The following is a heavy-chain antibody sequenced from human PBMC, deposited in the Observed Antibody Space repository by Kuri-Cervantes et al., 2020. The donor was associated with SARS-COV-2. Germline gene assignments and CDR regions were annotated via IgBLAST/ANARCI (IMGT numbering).Heavy chain of an antibody. D-gene: IGHD6-6*01. V-gene: IGHV3-30-3*01. CDR3: ARVNDVIAARLHDAFDI. J-gene: IGHJ3*02. CDR2: ISYDGSNK. CDR1: GFTFSSYA. Sequence: GGSLRLSCAASGFTFSSYAKHWVRQAPGKGLEWVAVISYDGSNKYYADSVKGRFTISRDNSKNTLYLQMNSLRAEDTAVYYCARVNDVIAARLHDAFDIWGQGTMVTISS.